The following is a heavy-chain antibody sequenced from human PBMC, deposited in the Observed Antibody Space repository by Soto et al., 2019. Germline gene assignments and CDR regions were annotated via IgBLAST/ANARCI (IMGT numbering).Heavy chain of an antibody. CDR1: GITFSTYA. D-gene: IGHD6-13*01. J-gene: IGHJ4*02. Sequence: GGSLRLSCAASGITFSTYAMSWVRQAPGKGLEWVSAIGGSGGSTYYADSVKGRFTISRDKSKNTLYLQMNSLRAEDTALYYCAKSFSSNWYDYFDYWGQGSLVTVSS. CDR3: AKSFSSNWYDYFDY. CDR2: IGGSGGST. V-gene: IGHV3-23*01.